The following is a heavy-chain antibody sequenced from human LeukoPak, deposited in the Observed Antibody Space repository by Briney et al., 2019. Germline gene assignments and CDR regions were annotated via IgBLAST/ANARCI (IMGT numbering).Heavy chain of an antibody. Sequence: PGRSLRLSCAASGFTFSSYGMHWVRQAPGKGLEWVAVISYDGSNKYYADSVKGRFTISRDNSKNTLYLQMSSLRAEDTAVYYCAKDGIVVVRGSYYGMDVWGQGTTVTVSS. V-gene: IGHV3-30*18. J-gene: IGHJ6*02. D-gene: IGHD2-2*01. CDR2: ISYDGSNK. CDR3: AKDGIVVVRGSYYGMDV. CDR1: GFTFSSYG.